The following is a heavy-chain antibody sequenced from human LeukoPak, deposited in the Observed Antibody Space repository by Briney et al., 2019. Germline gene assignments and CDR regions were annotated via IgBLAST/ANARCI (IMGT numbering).Heavy chain of an antibody. CDR2: INHSGST. D-gene: IGHD1-20*01. J-gene: IGHJ3*02. Sequence: PSETLSLTCTVSGGSISSSSYYWGWIRQPPGKGLEWIGEINHSGSTNYNPSLKSRVTISVDTSKNQFSLKLSSVTAADTAVYYCARLKKLYNWNDVWLAFDIWGQGTMVTVSS. CDR1: GGSISSSSYY. V-gene: IGHV4-39*07. CDR3: ARLKKLYNWNDVWLAFDI.